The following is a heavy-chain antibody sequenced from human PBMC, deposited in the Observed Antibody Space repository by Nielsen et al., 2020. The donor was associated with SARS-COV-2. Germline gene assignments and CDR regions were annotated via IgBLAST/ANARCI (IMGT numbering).Heavy chain of an antibody. CDR2: IIPILGIA. J-gene: IGHJ4*02. D-gene: IGHD3-22*01. CDR3: ATNYYDGSAYYYDPLGFDY. Sequence: SVKVSCKASGGTFSSYAISWVRQAPGQGLEWMGRIIPILGIANYAQKFQGRVTITADKSTSTAYMELSSLRSEDTALYYCATNYYDGSAYYYDPLGFDYWGQGTLVPSPQ. CDR1: GGTFSSYA. V-gene: IGHV1-69*04.